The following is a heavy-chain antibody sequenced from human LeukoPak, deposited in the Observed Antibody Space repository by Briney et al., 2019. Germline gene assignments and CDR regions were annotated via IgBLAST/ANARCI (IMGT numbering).Heavy chain of an antibody. D-gene: IGHD5-24*01. V-gene: IGHV3-66*01. J-gene: IGHJ4*02. CDR1: GFTVSSNY. CDR3: ARDMRWLHAPGPLGFDY. Sequence: GGSLRLSCAASGFTVSSNYMSWVRQAPGKGLEWVSVIYSDGSTYYADSVKGRFTISRDNSKNTLYLQMNSLRAEDTAVYYCARDMRWLHAPGPLGFDYWGQGTLVTVSS. CDR2: IYSDGST.